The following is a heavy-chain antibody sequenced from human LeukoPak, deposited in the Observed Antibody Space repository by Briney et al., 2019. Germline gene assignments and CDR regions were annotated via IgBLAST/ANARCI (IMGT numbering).Heavy chain of an antibody. CDR3: ARLQLWYPNDAFDI. D-gene: IGHD5-18*01. CDR1: GGSISSGSYY. CDR2: IYTSGST. V-gene: IGHV4-61*02. Sequence: PSQTLSLTCTVSGGSISSGSYYWSWIRQPAGKGLEWIGRIYTSGSTNYNPSLKSRVTISVDTSKNQFSLKLSSVTAADTAVYYCARLQLWYPNDAFDIWGQGTMVTVSS. J-gene: IGHJ3*02.